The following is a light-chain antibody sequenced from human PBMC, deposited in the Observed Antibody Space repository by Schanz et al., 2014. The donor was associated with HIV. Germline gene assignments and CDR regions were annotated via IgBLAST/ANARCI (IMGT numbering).Light chain of an antibody. CDR3: SSFAGSNIPWV. CDR1: SSDVGGSDS. J-gene: IGLJ3*02. CDR2: EVS. V-gene: IGLV2-14*01. Sequence: QSALTQPASVSGSPGQSITISCTGTSSDVGGSDSVSWFQQNPGKAPRLMIYEVSKRPSGVSIRFSGSKSGNTASLTISGLQPEDEADYYCSSFAGSNIPWVFGGGTKVTVL.